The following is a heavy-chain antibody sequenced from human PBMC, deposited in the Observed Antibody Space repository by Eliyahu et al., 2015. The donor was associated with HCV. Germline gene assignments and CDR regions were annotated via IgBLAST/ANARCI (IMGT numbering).Heavy chain of an antibody. J-gene: IGHJ3*02. CDR2: INHSGST. V-gene: IGHV4-34*01. D-gene: IGHD5-18*01. CDR1: GGSFSGYY. Sequence: QVQLQQWGAGLLKPSETLSLTCAVYGGSFSGYYWXWXRQPPGKGLEWIGEINHSGSTNYNPSLKSRVTISVDTSKNQFSLKLSSVTAADTAVYYCARGYSYANQDAFDIWGQGTMVTVSS. CDR3: ARGYSYANQDAFDI.